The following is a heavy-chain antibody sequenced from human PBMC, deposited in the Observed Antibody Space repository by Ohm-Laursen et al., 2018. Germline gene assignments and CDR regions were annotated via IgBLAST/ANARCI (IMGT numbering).Heavy chain of an antibody. V-gene: IGHV4-59*01. J-gene: IGHJ4*02. CDR1: GDSITNYY. Sequence: SETLSLTCTVSGDSITNYYWTWIRQSPGTGLEWIGYIYYSGSTNYNPSLQSRVTISVDTSRNQFSLRLNSVTAADTAVYYCARESLLTGYHFFDYWGQGALVTVSS. CDR2: IYYSGST. D-gene: IGHD3-9*01. CDR3: ARESLLTGYHFFDY.